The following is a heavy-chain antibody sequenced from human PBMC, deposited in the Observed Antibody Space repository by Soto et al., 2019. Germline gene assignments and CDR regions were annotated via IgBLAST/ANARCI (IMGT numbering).Heavy chain of an antibody. CDR2: INYSEST. Sequence: PSETLSLSCTVSGGSISSGDYYWTWIRQTPGRGLEYIGYINYSESTYYNPSLQSRFTISIDTSKNQFSLKLSSVTAADTAVYYCDRGDSTMAFPYYWGQGTLVNVS. V-gene: IGHV4-30-4*01. J-gene: IGHJ4*02. CDR1: GGSISSGDYY. CDR3: DRGDSTMAFPYY. D-gene: IGHD3-10*01.